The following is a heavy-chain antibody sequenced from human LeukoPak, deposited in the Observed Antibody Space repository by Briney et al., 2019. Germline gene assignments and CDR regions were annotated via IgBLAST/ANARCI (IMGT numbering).Heavy chain of an antibody. CDR2: INPSGGST. CDR1: GYTFTSYY. Sequence: ASVKVSCKASGYTFTSYYMHWVRQAPGQGLEWMGIINPSGGSTSYAQKFQGRVTMTRDTSTSTVYMELSSLRSEDTAVYYCASHYYDSSGYYYSFDYWGQGTLVTVSS. J-gene: IGHJ4*02. V-gene: IGHV1-46*01. CDR3: ASHYYDSSGYYYSFDY. D-gene: IGHD3-22*01.